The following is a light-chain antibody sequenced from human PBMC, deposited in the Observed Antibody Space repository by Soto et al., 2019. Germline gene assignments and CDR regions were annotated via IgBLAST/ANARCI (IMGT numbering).Light chain of an antibody. CDR3: QHYNGYPQT. Sequence: DIQMTQSPSSLSASVGDSFTITCLATEDISTFLAWFQQKPGKPPKSLIYAASRLQSGVPSRFSGSGSATDFTLAISSLQPEDFGTYYCQHYNGYPQTFGQGTRLEIK. CDR1: EDISTF. J-gene: IGKJ5*01. CDR2: AAS. V-gene: IGKV1-16*01.